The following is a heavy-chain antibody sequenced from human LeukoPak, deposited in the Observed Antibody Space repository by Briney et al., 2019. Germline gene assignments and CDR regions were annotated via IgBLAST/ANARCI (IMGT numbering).Heavy chain of an antibody. V-gene: IGHV3-7*01. Sequence: PGGSLRLSCAASGFTFSSYWMSWVRQAPGKGLEWVANIKQDGSEKYYVDSVKGRFTISRDNAKNSLYLQMNSLRAEDTAVYYCARAAYGGNHYYYYGMDVWGQGTTVT. CDR1: GFTFSSYW. J-gene: IGHJ6*02. D-gene: IGHD2-15*01. CDR2: IKQDGSEK. CDR3: ARAAYGGNHYYYYGMDV.